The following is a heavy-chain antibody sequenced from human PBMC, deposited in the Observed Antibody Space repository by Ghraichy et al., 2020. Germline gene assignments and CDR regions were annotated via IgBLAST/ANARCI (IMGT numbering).Heavy chain of an antibody. Sequence: GGSLRLSCAASGFTVSSNYMSWVRQAPGKGLEWVSVIYSGGSTYYADSVKGRFTISRHNSKNTLYLQMNSLRAEDTAVYYCARDRGGSLTRGNDAFDIWGQGTMVTVSS. V-gene: IGHV3-53*04. CDR2: IYSGGST. J-gene: IGHJ3*02. CDR3: ARDRGGSLTRGNDAFDI. CDR1: GFTVSSNY. D-gene: IGHD3-10*01.